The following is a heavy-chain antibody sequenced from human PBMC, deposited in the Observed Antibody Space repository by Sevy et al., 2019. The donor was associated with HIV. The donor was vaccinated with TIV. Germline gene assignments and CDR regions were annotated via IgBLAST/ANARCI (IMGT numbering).Heavy chain of an antibody. CDR2: FDPDDGET. CDR1: AYTLSELS. D-gene: IGHD3-22*01. Sequence: ASVKVSCKVSAYTLSELSMHWVRQPPGKGLEWMGRFDPDDGETIYAQRFQGRVTMTEDTSADTAYMELSSLRSEDTAMYYCATAREYYSDNSGYLDYWGQGTPVTVSS. CDR3: ATAREYYSDNSGYLDY. J-gene: IGHJ4*02. V-gene: IGHV1-24*01.